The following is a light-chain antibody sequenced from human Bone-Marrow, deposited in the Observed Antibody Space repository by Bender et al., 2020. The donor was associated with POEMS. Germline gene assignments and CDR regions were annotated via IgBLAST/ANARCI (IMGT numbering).Light chain of an antibody. V-gene: IGLV3-1*01. CDR2: QDN. J-gene: IGLJ1*01. CDR1: RLGSLY. CDR3: QVWDSSLFYV. Sequence: SFELTQPPSVSVSPGQTARITCSGDRLGSLYASWFQQRPGQSPVAVIYQDNRRPSGIPERFSGSNSGNTATLTISRVEAGDEADYYCQVWDSSLFYVFGTGTKVTVL.